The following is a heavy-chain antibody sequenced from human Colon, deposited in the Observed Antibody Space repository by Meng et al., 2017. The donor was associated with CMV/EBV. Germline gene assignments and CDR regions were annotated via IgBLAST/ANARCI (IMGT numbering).Heavy chain of an antibody. Sequence: GESLKISCEASGFTFSAYTMNWVRQAPGKGLEWVSSISGSSDSIYYVDSVKGRFTISRDNAKNSLYLQMNSLRAEDTAIYYCAGGYYFDYWGHGTLVTVSS. CDR2: ISGSSDSI. V-gene: IGHV3-21*01. D-gene: IGHD3-16*01. CDR1: GFTFSAYT. CDR3: AGGYYFDY. J-gene: IGHJ4*01.